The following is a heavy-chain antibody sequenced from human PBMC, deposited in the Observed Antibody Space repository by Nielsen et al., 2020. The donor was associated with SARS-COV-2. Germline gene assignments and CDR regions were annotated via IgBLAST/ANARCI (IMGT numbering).Heavy chain of an antibody. V-gene: IGHV3-30*04. Sequence: GGSLRLSCAASGFTFSSYAMHWVRQAPGKGLEWVAVISYDGSNKYYADSVKGRFTISRDNSKNTLYLQMNSLRAEDTAVYYCARDRWGGMYHSSSWQRYYYGMDVWGQGTTVTVSS. CDR3: ARDRWGGMYHSSSWQRYYYGMDV. CDR1: GFTFSSYA. J-gene: IGHJ6*02. CDR2: ISYDGSNK. D-gene: IGHD6-13*01.